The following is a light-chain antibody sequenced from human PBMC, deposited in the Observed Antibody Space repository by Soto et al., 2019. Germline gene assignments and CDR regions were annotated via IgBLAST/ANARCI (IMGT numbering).Light chain of an antibody. V-gene: IGKV1-27*01. Sequence: DIQMTQSPSSLSASVEDRVTITCRESQGISNYLAWYQQKPGKVPKLLIYAASTLHSGVPSRFSGSGSGTDFTLTISSLQPEDVATYYCQKYNSAPPFGQGTRLEIK. CDR1: QGISNY. J-gene: IGKJ5*01. CDR2: AAS. CDR3: QKYNSAPP.